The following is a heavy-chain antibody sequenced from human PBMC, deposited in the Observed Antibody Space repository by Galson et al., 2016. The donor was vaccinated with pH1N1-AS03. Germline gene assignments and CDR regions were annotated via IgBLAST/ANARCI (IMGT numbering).Heavy chain of an antibody. Sequence: ETLSLTCDVSGSSISSGYYWSWIRQAAGKGLEWIGYISSTGNTIYKSSPKSRVAISIDTSKSQFSLNLASVTAADTAVYYCARVVVEWLVNQEVHGFDSWGQGTLVTVSS. CDR2: ISSTGNT. CDR1: GSSISSGYY. V-gene: IGHV4-4*09. CDR3: ARVVVEWLVNQEVHGFDS. J-gene: IGHJ4*02. D-gene: IGHD6-19*01.